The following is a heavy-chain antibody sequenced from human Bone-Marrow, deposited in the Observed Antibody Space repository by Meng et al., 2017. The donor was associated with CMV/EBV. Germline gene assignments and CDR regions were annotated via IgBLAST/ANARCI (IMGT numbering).Heavy chain of an antibody. D-gene: IGHD6-6*01. J-gene: IGHJ6*02. CDR1: GGTFSSYT. CDR3: ARGDRAARPDLGDV. CDR2: INPIIGIA. Sequence: SVKVSCKASGGTFSSYTISWVRQAPGQGLEWMGSINPIIGIANYAQKLQGRVTITADKSTSTAYMELSSLRPEDTAVYYCARGDRAARPDLGDVWGQGTTVTVSS. V-gene: IGHV1-69*02.